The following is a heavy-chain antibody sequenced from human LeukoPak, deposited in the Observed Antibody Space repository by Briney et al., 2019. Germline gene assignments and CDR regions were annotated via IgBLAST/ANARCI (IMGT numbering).Heavy chain of an antibody. CDR2: IFHSGNT. CDR1: GGSISSTNW. D-gene: IGHD2-2*01. V-gene: IGHV4-4*02. CDR3: EAHPAWHQLLN. Sequence: SGTLSLTCAVSGGSISSTNWWSRVRQTPGKGLEWIGEIFHSGNTNYNPSLKSRVTISVDKSKNQFSLKLSSVTAADTAVYYCEAHPAWHQLLNWGQGTLVVVSS. J-gene: IGHJ4*02.